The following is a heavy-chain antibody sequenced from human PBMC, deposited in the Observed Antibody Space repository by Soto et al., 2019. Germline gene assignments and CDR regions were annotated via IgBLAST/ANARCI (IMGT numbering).Heavy chain of an antibody. Sequence: QVQLVESGGGVVQPGRSLRLSWAASGLTFSSYGMHWVRQAPGKGLEGVAFIRYDGSKQFSADSVKGRFTISRDNSKNTLYLQMNSLRAEDTAVYYCAGGSRSVAYWGQGTLVTVSS. CDR3: AGGSRSVAY. CDR1: GLTFSSYG. V-gene: IGHV3-30*02. J-gene: IGHJ4*02. CDR2: IRYDGSKQ. D-gene: IGHD5-12*01.